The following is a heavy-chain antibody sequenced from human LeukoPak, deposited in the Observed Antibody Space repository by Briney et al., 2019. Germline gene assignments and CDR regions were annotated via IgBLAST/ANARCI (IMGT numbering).Heavy chain of an antibody. CDR1: GFTFSSYW. CDR3: ARGGSSWYVY. Sequence: GGSLRLSCAASGFTFSSYWMTWVRQAPGKGLEWVANIKQDGSEKYYVDSVKGRFTISRDNAKNSLYLQMNSLRAEATARAEDTAVYYCARGGSSWYVYWGQGTLVTVSS. CDR2: IKQDGSEK. V-gene: IGHV3-7*01. J-gene: IGHJ4*02. D-gene: IGHD6-13*01.